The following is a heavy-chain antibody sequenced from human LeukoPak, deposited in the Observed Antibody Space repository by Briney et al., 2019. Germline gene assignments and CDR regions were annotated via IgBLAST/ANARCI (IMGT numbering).Heavy chain of an antibody. CDR1: GYSFTSYW. V-gene: IGHV5-51*01. J-gene: IGHJ5*02. CDR3: ARGVAATPRYVWFDP. D-gene: IGHD2-15*01. Sequence: GESMKISCKGSGYSFTSYWIGWVRQMPGKGLEWMGIIYPGDSDTRYSPSFQGQVTISADKSISTAYLQWSSLKASDTAMYNCARGVAATPRYVWFDPWGQGTLVTVSS. CDR2: IYPGDSDT.